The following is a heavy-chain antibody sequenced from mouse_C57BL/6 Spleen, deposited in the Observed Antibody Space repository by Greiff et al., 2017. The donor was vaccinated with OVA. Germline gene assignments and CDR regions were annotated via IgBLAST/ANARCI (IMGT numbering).Heavy chain of an antibody. CDR3: ARTLDSPFDY. CDR1: GYTFTSYW. CDR2: IDPSDSYT. J-gene: IGHJ2*01. D-gene: IGHD3-2*01. V-gene: IGHV1-50*01. Sequence: QVQLQQPGAELVKPGASVKLSCKASGYTFTSYWMQWVKQRPGQGLEWIGEIDPSDSYTNYNQKFKGKATLTVDTSSSTAYMELNSLTSEDSAVYYCARTLDSPFDYWGQGTTLTVSS.